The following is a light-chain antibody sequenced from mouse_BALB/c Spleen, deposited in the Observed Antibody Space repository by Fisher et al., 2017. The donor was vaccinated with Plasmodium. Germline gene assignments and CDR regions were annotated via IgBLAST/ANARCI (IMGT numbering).Light chain of an antibody. CDR2: YGS. V-gene: IGKV5-45*01. J-gene: IGKJ5*01. Sequence: DIVLTQTTATLSVTPGDRVSLSCRASQSINNYLHWYQQRSHESPRLLINYGSQSISGLPSRFSGRGSGTDFTLIISSVETEDFGMYFCQQSNSWPLTFGAGTKLELK. CDR3: QQSNSWPLT. CDR1: QSINNY.